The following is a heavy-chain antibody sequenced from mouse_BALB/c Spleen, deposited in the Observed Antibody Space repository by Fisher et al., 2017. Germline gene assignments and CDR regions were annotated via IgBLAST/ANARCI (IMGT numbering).Heavy chain of an antibody. CDR3: AIDLYPPYFDV. V-gene: IGHV1-74*01. Sequence: KFKGKATLTVDKSSSTAYMQLSSLTSEDSAVYYCAIDLYPPYFDVWGAGTTVTVSS. D-gene: IGHD1-1*01. J-gene: IGHJ1*01.